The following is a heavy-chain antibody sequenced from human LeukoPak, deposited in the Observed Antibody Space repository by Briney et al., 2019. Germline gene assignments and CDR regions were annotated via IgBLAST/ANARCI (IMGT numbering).Heavy chain of an antibody. CDR1: GGSFSGYY. J-gene: IGHJ5*02. V-gene: IGHV4-34*01. CDR2: INHSGST. D-gene: IGHD2-2*02. Sequence: ASETLSLTCAVYGGSFSGYYWSWIRQPPGKGLEWIGEINHSGSTYYNPSLKSRVTISVDRSKNQFSLKLSSVTAADTAVYYCARGGPYCSSTSCYTDWFDPWGQGTLVTVSS. CDR3: ARGGPYCSSTSCYTDWFDP.